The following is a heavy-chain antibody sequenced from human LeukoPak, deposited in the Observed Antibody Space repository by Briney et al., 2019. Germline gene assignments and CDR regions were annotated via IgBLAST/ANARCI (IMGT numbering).Heavy chain of an antibody. J-gene: IGHJ4*02. CDR3: ARQKIFGVVIDY. CDR1: GGSISSYY. D-gene: IGHD3-3*01. Sequence: SETLSLTCTVSGGSISSYYWSWIRQPPGKGLEWIGYIYHSGSTYYNPSLKSRVTISVDRSKNQFSLKLSSVTAADTAVYYCARQKIFGVVIDYWGQGTLVTVSS. CDR2: IYHSGST. V-gene: IGHV4-59*08.